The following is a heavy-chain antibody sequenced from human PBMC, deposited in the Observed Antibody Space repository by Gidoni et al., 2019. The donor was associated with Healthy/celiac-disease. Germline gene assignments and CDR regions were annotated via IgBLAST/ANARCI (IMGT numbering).Heavy chain of an antibody. J-gene: IGHJ6*02. V-gene: IGHV1-8*01. CDR3: ARGRYLRFNYYGMDV. CDR2: MNANSGNT. Sequence: VPLVQSGAELKRPGASVKVSCKASGYTFTSYDINWVRQATGQGLEWMGWMNANSGNTSYAQKFQGRVTMTRNTSIRTAYMERSSLGSEETAVYYCARGRYLRFNYYGMDVWGQGTTVTVSS. D-gene: IGHD3-16*01. CDR1: GYTFTSYD.